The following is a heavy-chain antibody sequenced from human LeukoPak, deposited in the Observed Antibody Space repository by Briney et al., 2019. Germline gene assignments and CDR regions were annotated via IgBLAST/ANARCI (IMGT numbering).Heavy chain of an antibody. D-gene: IGHD6-6*01. CDR1: GGSISSYY. CDR2: IYTSRST. Sequence: PSETLSLTCTVSGGSISSYYWSWIRQPPGTGLEWIGYIYTSRSTNYNPSLKSRVTISVDTSKNQFSLKLSSVTAADTAVYYCARLSLYSSSPTYYMDIWGKGTTVTVSS. V-gene: IGHV4-4*08. CDR3: ARLSLYSSSPTYYMDI. J-gene: IGHJ6*03.